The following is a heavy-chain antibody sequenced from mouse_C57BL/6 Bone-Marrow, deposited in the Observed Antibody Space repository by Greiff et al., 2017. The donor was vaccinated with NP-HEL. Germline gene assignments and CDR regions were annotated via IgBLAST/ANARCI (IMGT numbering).Heavy chain of an antibody. CDR2: ISNGGGST. V-gene: IGHV5-12*01. CDR3: ARRPYYYAMDY. J-gene: IGHJ4*01. Sequence: EVKLVESGGGLVQPGGSLKLSCAASGFTFSDYYMYWVRQTPEKRLEWVAYISNGGGSTYYPDTVKGRFTISRDNAKNTLYLQMSRLKSEDTAMYYCARRPYYYAMDYWGQGTSVTVSS. CDR1: GFTFSDYY.